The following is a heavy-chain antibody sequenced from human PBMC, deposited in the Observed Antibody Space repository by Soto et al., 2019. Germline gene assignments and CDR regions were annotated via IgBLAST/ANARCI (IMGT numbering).Heavy chain of an antibody. CDR3: ARGAKAATWWFDP. Sequence: SETLSLTCAVDGGSFSGYYWSWIRQPPGKGLEWIGEINHSGSTNYNPSLKSRVTISVDTSKNQFSLKLSSVTAADTAVYYCARGAKAATWWFDPWGQGTLVTVSS. V-gene: IGHV4-34*01. CDR1: GGSFSGYY. J-gene: IGHJ5*02. CDR2: INHSGST. D-gene: IGHD2-15*01.